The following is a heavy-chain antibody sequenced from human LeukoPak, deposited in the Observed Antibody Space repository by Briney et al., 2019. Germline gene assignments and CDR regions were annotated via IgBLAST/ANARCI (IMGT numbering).Heavy chain of an antibody. CDR1: GFTFSSYW. CDR2: IKQDGSEK. CDR3: ARGGAYGSGSEYRGYYYYYMDV. J-gene: IGHJ6*03. V-gene: IGHV3-7*01. D-gene: IGHD3-10*01. Sequence: GGSLRLSCAASGFTFSSYWMSWVRQAPGKGLEWVANIKQDGSEKYYVDSVKGRFTISRDNAKNSLYLQMNSLRAEDTAVYYCARGGAYGSGSEYRGYYYYYMDVWGKGTTVTVSS.